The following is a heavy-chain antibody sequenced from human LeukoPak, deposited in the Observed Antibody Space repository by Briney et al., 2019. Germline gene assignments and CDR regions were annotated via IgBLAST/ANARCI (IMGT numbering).Heavy chain of an antibody. J-gene: IGHJ4*02. D-gene: IGHD3-10*01. CDR2: ISSSSSYI. CDR3: AREVMVRGEYGFDY. CDR1: GFTFSSYS. Sequence: GGSLRLSCAASGFTFSSYSMNWVRQAPGKGLEWVSSISSSSSYIYYADSLKGRFTISIDNAKNSLYLQMNSLRAEDTAVYYCAREVMVRGEYGFDYWGQGTLVTVSS. V-gene: IGHV3-21*01.